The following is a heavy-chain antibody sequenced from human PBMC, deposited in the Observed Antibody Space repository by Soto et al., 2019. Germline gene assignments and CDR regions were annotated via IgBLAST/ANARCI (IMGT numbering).Heavy chain of an antibody. CDR1: GGTFSSYS. V-gene: IGHV1-69*04. Sequence: CKASGGTFSSYSISWVRQDTEKGPEWKERIIPILGIANYAQKFQGRVTITADKSTSTAYMELSSLRSEDTSVYYCARDRYDFCSVPLQNGGGPPDYYYYMAFYAKGTTVTVSS. D-gene: IGHD3-3*01. CDR2: IIPILGIA. J-gene: IGHJ6*03. CDR3: ARDRYDFCSVPLQNGGGPPDYYYYMAF.